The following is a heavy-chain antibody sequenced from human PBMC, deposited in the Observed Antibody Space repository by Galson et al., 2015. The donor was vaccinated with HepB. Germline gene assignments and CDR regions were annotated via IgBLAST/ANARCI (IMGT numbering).Heavy chain of an antibody. CDR1: GFTFSSYW. Sequence: SLRLSCAASGFTFSSYWMHWVRQVPGKGLVWVSRIDSDGSSTNYADSVKGRFIISRDNAKNTLYLQMNSLRADDTAVYYCANIPVAAWGQGTLVTVSS. J-gene: IGHJ5*02. D-gene: IGHD6-19*01. V-gene: IGHV3-74*01. CDR2: IDSDGSST. CDR3: ANIPVAA.